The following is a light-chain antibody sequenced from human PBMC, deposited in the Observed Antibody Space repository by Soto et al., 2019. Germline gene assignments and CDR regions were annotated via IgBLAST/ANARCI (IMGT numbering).Light chain of an antibody. J-gene: IGKJ2*01. Sequence: EIVMTQSPATLSVSPGERATLSCRASQSVRSNLAWYQQKPGQAPRLLIYGASTRATGIPARFSGSGSGTEFTLTISSLQSEDFAVYYCQQYGSSPATFGQGTKLEIK. CDR1: QSVRSN. V-gene: IGKV3-15*01. CDR2: GAS. CDR3: QQYGSSPAT.